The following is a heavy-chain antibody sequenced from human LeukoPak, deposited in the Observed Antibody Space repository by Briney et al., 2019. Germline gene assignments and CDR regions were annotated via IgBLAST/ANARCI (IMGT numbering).Heavy chain of an antibody. V-gene: IGHV3-30-3*01. CDR2: ISYDGSNK. J-gene: IGHJ4*02. CDR1: RFTFSSYA. D-gene: IGHD6-13*01. Sequence: GGSLRLSCAASRFTFSSYAMDWVRQAPRKGLEWAVVISYDGSNKFYADSVKVLFTISRDNSKSTLYLQMSRLRAEDTAGYYCASQPIAAAGTGVWFDYWGQGTLVTVSS. CDR3: ASQPIAAAGTGVWFDY.